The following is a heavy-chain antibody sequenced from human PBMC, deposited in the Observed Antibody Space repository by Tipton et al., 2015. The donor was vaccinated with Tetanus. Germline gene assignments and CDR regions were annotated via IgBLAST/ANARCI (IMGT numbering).Heavy chain of an antibody. J-gene: IGHJ1*01. CDR1: GFTFRSYG. CDR3: AGVTAQRTELYFEH. Sequence: QLVQSGGGVVQPGRSLRLSCAASGFTFRSYGMHWVRQAPGKGLEWVAVLWFDGGDEYYADSVKGRFTISRDNSKNTVYLQMNSLRAEDTAVYYCAGVTAQRTELYFEHWGQGTQVTVSS. V-gene: IGHV3-33*01. CDR2: LWFDGGDE. D-gene: IGHD2-8*02.